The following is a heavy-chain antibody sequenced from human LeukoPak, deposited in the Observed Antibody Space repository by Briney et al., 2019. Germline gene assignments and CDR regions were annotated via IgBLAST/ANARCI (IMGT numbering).Heavy chain of an antibody. CDR1: GFSFRSYG. J-gene: IGHJ6*03. CDR3: ARDRSSGSYYYYYYYMDV. V-gene: IGHV3-30*02. D-gene: IGHD1-26*01. CDR2: TPYDGSDK. Sequence: GGSLRLSCAASGFSFRSYGMHWVRQAPGKGLEWVTFTPYDGSDKYYADSVKGRFTISRDNSKNTLYLQMNSLRAEDTAVYYCARDRSSGSYYYYYYYMDVWGKGTTVTVSS.